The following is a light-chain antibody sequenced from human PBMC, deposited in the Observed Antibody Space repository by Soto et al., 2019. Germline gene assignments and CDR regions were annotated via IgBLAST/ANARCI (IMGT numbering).Light chain of an antibody. CDR1: QSISSW. J-gene: IGKJ1*01. CDR2: EAS. Sequence: DIQMTQSPSTLSASVGDRVTITCRASQSISSWLAWYQQKPGKAPKLLIYEASNLESGVPSRFSGSGSGTEFILTISSLQPDDSATYYCQQYTSFSWTFGQGTKVEIK. V-gene: IGKV1-5*01. CDR3: QQYTSFSWT.